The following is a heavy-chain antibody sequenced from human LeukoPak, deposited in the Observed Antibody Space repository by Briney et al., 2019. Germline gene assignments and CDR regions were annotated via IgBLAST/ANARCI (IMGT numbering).Heavy chain of an antibody. Sequence: ASVKVSCKASGGTFSSYAISWVRQAPGQGLEWMGRIIPIFGTANYAQKLQGRVTMTTDTSTSTAYMELRSLRSDDTAVYYCAREYYYDSSGSVDYWGQGTLVTVSS. CDR1: GGTFSSYA. CDR3: AREYYYDSSGSVDY. D-gene: IGHD3-22*01. J-gene: IGHJ4*02. CDR2: IIPIFGTA. V-gene: IGHV1-69*05.